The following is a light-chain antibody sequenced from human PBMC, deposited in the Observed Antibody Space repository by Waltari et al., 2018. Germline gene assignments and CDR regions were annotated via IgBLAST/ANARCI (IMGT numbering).Light chain of an antibody. CDR2: TTN. J-gene: IGLJ2*01. V-gene: IGLV1-44*01. CDR1: SSNIGNNT. Sequence: QSVLTQAPSASGTPGQRVTISCSGGSSNIGNNTVVWYQQLPGTAPKLLIYTTNNRPSGVPDRFASSKSGTSASLAITGLQSDDEADYYCATWDDRLKRPVFGGGTKLTVL. CDR3: ATWDDRLKRPV.